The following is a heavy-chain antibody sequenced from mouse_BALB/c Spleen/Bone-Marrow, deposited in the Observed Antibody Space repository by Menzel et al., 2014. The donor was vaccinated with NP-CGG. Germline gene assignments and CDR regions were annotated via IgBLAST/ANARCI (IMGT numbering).Heavy chain of an antibody. J-gene: IGHJ3*01. CDR3: ARRAYGGSYGFAY. CDR2: INPSTGYT. CDR1: GYTFTSYW. V-gene: IGHV1-7*01. D-gene: IGHD1-1*01. Sequence: VQGVESGAELAKPGASVKMSCKASGYTFTSYWMHWVKQRPGQGLEWIGYINPSTGYTEYNQKFRDKATLTADKSSSTAYMQLSSLTSEDSAVYYCARRAYGGSYGFAYWGQGTLVTGSA.